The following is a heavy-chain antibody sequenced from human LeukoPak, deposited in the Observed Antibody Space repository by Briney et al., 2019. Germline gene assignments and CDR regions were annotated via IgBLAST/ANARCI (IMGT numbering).Heavy chain of an antibody. CDR1: GGSISSSSYY. CDR3: ARGRRSSGWYGWAFDI. D-gene: IGHD6-19*01. V-gene: IGHV4-39*07. CDR2: IYHSGST. Sequence: SETLSLTCTVSGGSISSSSYYWGWIRQPPGKGLEWIGSIYHSGSTYYNPSLKSRVTIAVETSKNQFSLKLSSVTAADTAVYYCARGRRSSGWYGWAFDIWGQGTMVTVSS. J-gene: IGHJ3*02.